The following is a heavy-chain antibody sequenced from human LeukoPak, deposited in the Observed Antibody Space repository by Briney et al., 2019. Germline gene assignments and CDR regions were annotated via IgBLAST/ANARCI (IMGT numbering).Heavy chain of an antibody. Sequence: GGSLRLSCAASGFTFSSYGMHWVRQAPGKGLEWVAVISYDGSNKYYADSVKGRSTISRDNSKNTLYLQMNSLRAEDTAVYYCAKYDSSGYLGSYWGQGTLVTVSS. CDR3: AKYDSSGYLGSY. CDR1: GFTFSSYG. D-gene: IGHD3-22*01. J-gene: IGHJ4*02. V-gene: IGHV3-30*18. CDR2: ISYDGSNK.